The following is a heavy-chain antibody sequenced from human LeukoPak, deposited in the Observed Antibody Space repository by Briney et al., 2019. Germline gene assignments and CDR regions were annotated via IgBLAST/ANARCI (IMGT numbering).Heavy chain of an antibody. CDR1: GGSIGSYH. Sequence: KPSETLSLTCSVSGGSIGSYHWSWIRQPPGKGLEWIGHVHYTWNTKYNPSLTGRVSISLDRSKNQFSLSLSSLTAADAAVYYCERVASKGGMDVWGQGTTVIVSS. V-gene: IGHV4-59*01. J-gene: IGHJ6*02. CDR3: ERVASKGGMDV. D-gene: IGHD5/OR15-5a*01. CDR2: VHYTWNT.